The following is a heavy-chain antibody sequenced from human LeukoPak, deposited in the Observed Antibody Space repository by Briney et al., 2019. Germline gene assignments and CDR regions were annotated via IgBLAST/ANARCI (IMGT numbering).Heavy chain of an antibody. V-gene: IGHV3-48*01. CDR3: ARTRSSGYLTFDP. Sequence: GSLRLSCAASEFTFSSYSMNWVRQAPGKGLEWVSHITNSGNSKSYADSVKGRFTISRDNTKNSLYLQMNGLRAEDTAVYYCARTRSSGYLTFDPWGQGILVTVSS. D-gene: IGHD3-22*01. J-gene: IGHJ5*02. CDR2: ITNSGNSK. CDR1: EFTFSSYS.